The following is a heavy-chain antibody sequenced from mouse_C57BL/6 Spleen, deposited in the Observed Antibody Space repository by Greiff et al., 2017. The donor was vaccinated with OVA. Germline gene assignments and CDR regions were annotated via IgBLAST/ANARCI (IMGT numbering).Heavy chain of an antibody. CDR2: MRSKSSNYAT. CDR1: GFTFNTYA. Sequence: EVQGVESGGGLVQPKGSLKLSCAASGFTFNTYAMHWVRQAPGKGLEWVARMRSKSSNYATYYADSVKDRFTISRDDSQSMLYLQMNNLKTEDTAMYYCVRDPYYGSSYWYFDVWGTGTTVTVSS. V-gene: IGHV10-3*01. J-gene: IGHJ1*03. D-gene: IGHD1-1*01. CDR3: VRDPYYGSSYWYFDV.